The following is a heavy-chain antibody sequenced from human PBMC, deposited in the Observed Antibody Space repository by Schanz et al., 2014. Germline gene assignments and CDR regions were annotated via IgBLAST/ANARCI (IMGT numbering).Heavy chain of an antibody. CDR3: ARGSSASLSRVWFDL. D-gene: IGHD6-6*01. CDR2: ISGSSIHK. Sequence: QVYLVESGGDLVKPGGSLRLSCAASGFTFSDYYMAWIRQAPGKGLEWVSHISGSSIHKNYADSVKGRFTISRDNAKNSLYLQMNSLRAGDTAFYHCARGSSASLSRVWFDLWGQGTLVTVSS. J-gene: IGHJ5*02. V-gene: IGHV3-11*05. CDR1: GFTFSDYY.